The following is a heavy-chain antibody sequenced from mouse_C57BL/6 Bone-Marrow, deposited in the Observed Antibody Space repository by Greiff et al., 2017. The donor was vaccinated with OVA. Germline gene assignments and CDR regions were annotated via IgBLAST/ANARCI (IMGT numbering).Heavy chain of an antibody. J-gene: IGHJ1*03. CDR2: IDPETGGT. D-gene: IGHD2-4*01. CDR3: NDYDKSYWYFDV. Sequence: VQLKESGAELVRPGASVTLSCKASGYTFTDYEMHWVKQTPVHGLEWIGAIDPETGGTAYNQKFKGKAILTADKSSSTAYMELRSLTSEDSAVYYCNDYDKSYWYFDVWGTGTTVTVSS. V-gene: IGHV1-15*01. CDR1: GYTFTDYE.